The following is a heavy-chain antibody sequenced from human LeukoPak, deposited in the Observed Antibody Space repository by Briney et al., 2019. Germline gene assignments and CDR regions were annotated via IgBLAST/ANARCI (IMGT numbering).Heavy chain of an antibody. V-gene: IGHV3-23*01. CDR3: AKDMTIYSTSWYEYFQH. CDR1: GFTFSSYA. D-gene: IGHD6-13*01. Sequence: SGGSLRLSCAASGFTFSSYAMGRVRQAPGKGLEWVSAISGSDGSTYYADSVKGRFTISRDNSKNTVYLQMNSLRAEDTAVYYCAKDMTIYSTSWYEYFQHWGQGTLVTVFS. J-gene: IGHJ1*01. CDR2: ISGSDGST.